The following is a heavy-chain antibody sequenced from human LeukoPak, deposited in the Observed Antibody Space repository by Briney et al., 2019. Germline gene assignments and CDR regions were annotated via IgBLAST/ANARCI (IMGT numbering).Heavy chain of an antibody. CDR2: IYTSGST. CDR1: GGSISSGSYY. D-gene: IGHD2-8*01. V-gene: IGHV4-61*02. J-gene: IGHJ5*02. CDR3: ARASFNVVFGNWFDP. Sequence: KTSETLSLTCTVSGGSISSGSYYWSWIRQPAGKGLEWIGRIYTSGSTNYNPSLKSRVTISVDTSKNQFSLKLSSVTAADTAVYYCARASFNVVFGNWFDPWGQGTLVTVSS.